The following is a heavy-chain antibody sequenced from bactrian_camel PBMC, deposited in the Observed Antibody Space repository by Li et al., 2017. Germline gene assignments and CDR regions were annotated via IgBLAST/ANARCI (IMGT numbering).Heavy chain of an antibody. CDR2: VYSDGRSDFGTS. V-gene: IGHV3S1*01. Sequence: HVQLVESGGGSVQAGGSLRLPCKTSAYTLSGYCIGWFRQAPGKTREGVAAVYSDGRSDFGTSSYADSVKGRFAVSLNSAKNTLYLHMNSLKPDDTAMYVCAVADSAGDCYSASEYNYWGQGTQVTVS. CDR3: AVADSAGDCYSASEYNY. CDR1: AYTLSGYC. J-gene: IGHJ4*01. D-gene: IGHD2*01.